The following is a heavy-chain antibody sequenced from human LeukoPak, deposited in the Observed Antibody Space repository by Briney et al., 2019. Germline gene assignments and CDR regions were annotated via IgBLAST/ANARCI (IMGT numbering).Heavy chain of an antibody. CDR1: GGSFSGYY. CDR3: ARVQGIRDGPFDY. D-gene: IGHD5-24*01. V-gene: IGHV4-34*01. Sequence: SETLSLTCAVYGGSFSGYYWSWIRQPPGKGLEWIGEINHSGSTNYNPSLKSRVTISVDTSKNQFSLKLSSVTAADTAVYYCARVQGIRDGPFDYWGQGTLVTVSS. CDR2: INHSGST. J-gene: IGHJ4*02.